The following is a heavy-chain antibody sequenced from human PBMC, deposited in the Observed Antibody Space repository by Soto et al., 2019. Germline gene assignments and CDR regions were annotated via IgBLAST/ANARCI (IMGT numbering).Heavy chain of an antibody. CDR2: ISGSGGNT. CDR1: GFTFSSYV. D-gene: IGHD3-22*01. J-gene: IGHJ5*02. CDR3: AKEMGDYYDSSGSWFDP. V-gene: IGHV3-23*01. Sequence: GGSLRLSCAASGFTFSSYVMSWVRQAPGKGLEWVSAISGSGGNTYYADSVKGRFTISRDNSKDTLFLQMNSLRAEDTALYFCAKEMGDYYDSSGSWFDPWGQGTLVTVSS.